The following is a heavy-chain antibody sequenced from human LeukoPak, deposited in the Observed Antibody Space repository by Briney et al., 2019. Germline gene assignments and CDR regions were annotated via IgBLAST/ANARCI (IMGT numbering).Heavy chain of an antibody. J-gene: IGHJ6*02. CDR2: IYYSGST. Sequence: ASETLSLTCTVSSGSISSYYWSWIRQPPGKGLEWIGYIYYSGSTNYNPSLKSRVTISVDTSKNQFSLKLSSVTAADTAVYYCAFLNQKTSYGMDVWGQGTTVTVSS. V-gene: IGHV4-59*08. CDR1: SGSISSYY. CDR3: AFLNQKTSYGMDV.